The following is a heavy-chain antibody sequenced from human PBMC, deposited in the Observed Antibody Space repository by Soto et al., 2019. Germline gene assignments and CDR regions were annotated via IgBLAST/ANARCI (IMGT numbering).Heavy chain of an antibody. CDR3: AKAPNIAVAAYYFDY. D-gene: IGHD6-19*01. Sequence: PGGSLRLSCAASGFSFRSYAMHWVRQAPGKGLEWVAVISYDGSNKYYADSVKGRFTISRDNSKNTLYLQMNSLRVEDTAVYYCAKAPNIAVAAYYFDYWGQGTLVTVSS. V-gene: IGHV3-30*18. CDR1: GFSFRSYA. CDR2: ISYDGSNK. J-gene: IGHJ4*02.